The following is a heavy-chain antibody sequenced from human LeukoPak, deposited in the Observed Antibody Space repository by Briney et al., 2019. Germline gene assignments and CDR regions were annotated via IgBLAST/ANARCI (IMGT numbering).Heavy chain of an antibody. CDR1: GFTFSSYS. CDR3: ARDISPPPYFDY. CDR2: ISSSSSYI. V-gene: IGHV3-21*01. J-gene: IGHJ4*02. Sequence: GGSLRLSCAASGFTFSSYSMNWVRQAPGKGLEWVSSISSSSSYIYYADSVKGRFTISRDNAKNSLYLQMNNLRAEDTAVYYCARDISPPPYFDYWGQGTLVTVSS.